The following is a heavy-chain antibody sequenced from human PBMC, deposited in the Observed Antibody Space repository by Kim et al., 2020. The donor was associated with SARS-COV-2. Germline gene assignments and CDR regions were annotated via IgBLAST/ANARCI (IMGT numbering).Heavy chain of an antibody. Sequence: GGSTYYADAVKGRFTISRDNSKNTLYLQMSGLGAEDTAVYYCVKDLKGVYWGQGTLVTVSS. CDR3: VKDLKGVY. V-gene: IGHV3-64D*09. CDR2: GGST. J-gene: IGHJ4*02.